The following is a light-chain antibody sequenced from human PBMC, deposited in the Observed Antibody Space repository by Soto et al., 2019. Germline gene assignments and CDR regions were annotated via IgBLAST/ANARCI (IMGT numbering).Light chain of an antibody. CDR1: SRHSSYI. J-gene: IGLJ3*02. CDR3: ETWDSNTRV. Sequence: QPVLTQSSSASASLGSSVKLTCTLSSRHSSYIIAWHQQQPGKAPRYLMKLEVSGSYNKGNGVPDRFSGSSSGADRYLTISNLQFEDEADYYCETWDSNTRVFGGGTKVTVL. CDR2: LEVSGSY. V-gene: IGLV4-60*02.